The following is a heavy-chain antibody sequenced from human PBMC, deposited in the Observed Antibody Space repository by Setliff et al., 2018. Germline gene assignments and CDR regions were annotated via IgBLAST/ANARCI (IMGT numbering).Heavy chain of an antibody. CDR2: TIPNFGTT. CDR1: GGTFSSYG. Sequence: ASVKVSCKASGGTFSSYGISWVRQAPGQGLEWLGGTIPNFGTTNYAQEFQGRVTIITDESTSTAYMELSSLRFEDTAVYYCARGEHIVSGDFYHYIDVWGKGTTVTVSS. V-gene: IGHV1-69*05. CDR3: ARGEHIVSGDFYHYIDV. D-gene: IGHD2-15*01. J-gene: IGHJ6*03.